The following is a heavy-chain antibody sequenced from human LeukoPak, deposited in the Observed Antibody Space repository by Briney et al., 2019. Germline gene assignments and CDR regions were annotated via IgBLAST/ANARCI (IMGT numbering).Heavy chain of an antibody. CDR2: ISYDGSNK. J-gene: IGHJ5*02. V-gene: IGHV3-30*04. D-gene: IGHD3-22*01. CDR1: GFTFSSYA. CDR3: ARAPSGYYHNWSDP. Sequence: GGSLRLSCAASGFTFSSYAMHWVRQAPGKGLEWVAVISYDGSNKYYADSVKGRFTISRDNSKNTLYLQMNSLRAEDTAVYYCARAPSGYYHNWSDPWGQGTLVTVSS.